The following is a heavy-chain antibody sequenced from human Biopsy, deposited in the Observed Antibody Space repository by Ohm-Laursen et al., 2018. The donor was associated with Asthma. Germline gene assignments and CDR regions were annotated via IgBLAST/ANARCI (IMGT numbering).Heavy chain of an antibody. Sequence: GASVKVSCKASAYTFIGYHLHWVRQAPGEGLEWMGRINPNGGATIYAQKFQGRVTMTRDTSISTAYMELSRLTSDDTAVYYCARDSYSSGLYDDFESWGQGTLVTVSS. D-gene: IGHD6-19*01. J-gene: IGHJ4*02. CDR1: AYTFIGYH. V-gene: IGHV1-2*06. CDR2: INPNGGAT. CDR3: ARDSYSSGLYDDFES.